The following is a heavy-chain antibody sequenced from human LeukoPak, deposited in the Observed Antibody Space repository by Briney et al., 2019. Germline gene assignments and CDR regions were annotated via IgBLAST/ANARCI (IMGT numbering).Heavy chain of an antibody. D-gene: IGHD6-6*01. CDR3: ARENVVAARGFDY. CDR2: IYHSGST. CDR1: GASISSGGYS. J-gene: IGHJ4*02. Sequence: SQIVSLTCAVSGASISSGGYSWSWIRQPPGKGLEWIGYIYHSGSTYYNPSLKSRVTISVDRSKNQFSLKLSSVTAADTAVYYCARENVVAARGFDYWGQGTLVTVSS. V-gene: IGHV4-30-2*01.